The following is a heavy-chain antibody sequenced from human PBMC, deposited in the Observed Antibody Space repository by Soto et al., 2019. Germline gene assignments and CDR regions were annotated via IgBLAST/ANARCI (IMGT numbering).Heavy chain of an antibody. CDR1: GFTFSSYG. Sequence: GGSLRLSCAASGFTFSSYGMHWVRQAPGKGLEWVAVISYDGSNKYYADSVKGRFTISRDNSKNTLYLQMNSLRAEDTAVYYCAKDIGGTTTPDYWGQGTLVTVSS. CDR2: ISYDGSNK. CDR3: AKDIGGTTTPDY. J-gene: IGHJ4*02. D-gene: IGHD1-7*01. V-gene: IGHV3-30*18.